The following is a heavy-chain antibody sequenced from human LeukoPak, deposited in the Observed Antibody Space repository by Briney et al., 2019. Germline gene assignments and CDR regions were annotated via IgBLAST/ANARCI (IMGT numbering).Heavy chain of an antibody. Sequence: GGSLRLSCAASGFTFSSYGMHWVRQAPGKGLEWVAVISYDGSNKYYADSVKGRFTISRDNSKNTLYLQMNSLRAEDTAVYYCAKDRRVGATTCFDYWGQGTLVTVSS. CDR1: GFTFSSYG. J-gene: IGHJ4*02. CDR3: AKDRRVGATTCFDY. D-gene: IGHD1-26*01. V-gene: IGHV3-30*18. CDR2: ISYDGSNK.